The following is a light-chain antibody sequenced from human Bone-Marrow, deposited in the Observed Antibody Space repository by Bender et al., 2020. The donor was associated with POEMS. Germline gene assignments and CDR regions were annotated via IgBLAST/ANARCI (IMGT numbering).Light chain of an antibody. V-gene: IGLV3-21*02. CDR2: DSR. CDR1: NIGSKS. Sequence: SYELTQPPSVSVAPGQTARVTCGGNNIGSKSVHWYQQKPGQAPVLVVYDSRDRPSGIPEQFSGSSSGNTASLTITGAQAEDEADYYCNSRDISGYRLVFGGGTKLTVL. J-gene: IGLJ2*01. CDR3: NSRDISGYRLV.